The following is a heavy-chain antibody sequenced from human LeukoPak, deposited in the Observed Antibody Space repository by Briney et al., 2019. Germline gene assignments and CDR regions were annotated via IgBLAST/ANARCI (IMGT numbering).Heavy chain of an antibody. CDR2: ISDSGGAT. CDR1: GFTFTSYA. D-gene: IGHD3-9*01. Sequence: PGGSLRLSCAASGFTFTSYAMTWVRQAPGEGLEWVSGISDSGGATYYADSVKGRFTISRDNSKNTLYLQMNSLRTEDTAVYYCAKSSSASTDWFVYWGQGTLVTVSS. CDR3: AKSSSASTDWFVY. V-gene: IGHV3-23*01. J-gene: IGHJ4*02.